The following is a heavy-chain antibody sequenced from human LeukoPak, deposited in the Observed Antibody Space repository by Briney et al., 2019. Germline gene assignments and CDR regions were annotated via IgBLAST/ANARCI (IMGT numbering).Heavy chain of an antibody. V-gene: IGHV1-2*02. J-gene: IGHJ3*02. Sequence: GASVKVSCKASGYTFTGSYMHWVRQAPGQGLEWMGWTYPSNGGTNYAQKFQGRVTMTTDTSTSTVYMELSSLRSEDTAVYYCARESLSAFDIWGQGTMVTVSS. D-gene: IGHD2-8*01. CDR2: TYPSNGGT. CDR3: ARESLSAFDI. CDR1: GYTFTGSY.